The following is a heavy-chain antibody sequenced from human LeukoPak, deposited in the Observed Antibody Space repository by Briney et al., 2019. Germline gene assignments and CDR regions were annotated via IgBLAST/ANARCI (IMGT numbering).Heavy chain of an antibody. CDR1: GGSISSYY. Sequence: SETLSLTCTVSGGSISSYYWSWIRQPPGKGLEWIGYIYYSGSTNYNPSLKSRVTISVDTSKNQFSLKLSSVTAADTAVYYCARVKVGATWGFDYWGQGTLVTVSS. D-gene: IGHD1-26*01. CDR2: IYYSGST. V-gene: IGHV4-59*08. J-gene: IGHJ4*02. CDR3: ARVKVGATWGFDY.